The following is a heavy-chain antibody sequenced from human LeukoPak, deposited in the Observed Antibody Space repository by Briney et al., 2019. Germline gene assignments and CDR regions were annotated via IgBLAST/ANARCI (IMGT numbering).Heavy chain of an antibody. Sequence: GGSLRLSCAASGFTFSSYSMNWVRQAPGKGLEWVSSISSSSSYIYYADSVKGRFTISRDNAKNSLYLQMNSLRAEDTAVYYCAREGIAARRDFDYWGQGTLVTVSS. CDR3: AREGIAARRDFDY. J-gene: IGHJ4*02. V-gene: IGHV3-21*01. CDR2: ISSSSSYI. D-gene: IGHD6-6*01. CDR1: GFTFSSYS.